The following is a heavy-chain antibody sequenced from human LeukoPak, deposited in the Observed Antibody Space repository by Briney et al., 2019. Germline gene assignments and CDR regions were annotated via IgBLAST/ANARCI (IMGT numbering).Heavy chain of an antibody. Sequence: ASVKVSCKASGYTFTGYYMHWVRQAPGQGLEWMGWINPNSGGTNYAQKFQGRVTMTRDTSISTAYMELSRLRSDDTAVYYCARAAGYYGSGSYYNPFDYWGQGTLVTVSS. CDR3: ARAAGYYGSGSYYNPFDY. J-gene: IGHJ4*02. CDR2: INPNSGGT. CDR1: GYTFTGYY. V-gene: IGHV1-2*02. D-gene: IGHD3-10*01.